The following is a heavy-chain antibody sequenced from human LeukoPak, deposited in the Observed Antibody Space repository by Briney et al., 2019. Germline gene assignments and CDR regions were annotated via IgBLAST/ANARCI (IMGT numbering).Heavy chain of an antibody. J-gene: IGHJ6*02. D-gene: IGHD4-17*01. CDR2: RNPNSGNT. CDR3: AKDGDADYGMDV. Sequence: ASVKVSCKASGYTFTSYDINWVRQATGQGLEWMGWRNPNSGNTGCAQKFQGRVTMTRNTSISTAYMELSSLRSEDTAVYYCAKDGDADYGMDVWGQGTTVTVSS. V-gene: IGHV1-8*01. CDR1: GYTFTSYD.